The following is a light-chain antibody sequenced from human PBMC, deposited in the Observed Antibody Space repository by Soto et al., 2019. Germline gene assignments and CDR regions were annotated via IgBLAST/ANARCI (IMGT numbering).Light chain of an antibody. CDR1: QRIDNY. J-gene: IGKJ4*01. V-gene: IGKV1-39*01. CDR3: QHSYNTPLT. CDR2: AAS. Sequence: DIQMTQSPSSLSASVGDRVTITCRASQRIDNYLNWYQQKPGKPPKLLIYAASNLQSGVPSRFSGSRSGTDFTLTISSLQPEDFATYYCQHSYNTPLTFGGGTKVEIK.